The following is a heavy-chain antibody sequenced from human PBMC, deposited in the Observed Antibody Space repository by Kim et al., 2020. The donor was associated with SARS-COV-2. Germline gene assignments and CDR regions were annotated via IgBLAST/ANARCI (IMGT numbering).Heavy chain of an antibody. CDR2: INHSGST. Sequence: SETLSLTRAVYGGSFSGYYWSWIRQPPGKGLEWIGEINHSGSTNYNPSLKSRVTISVDTSKNQFSLKLSSVTAADTAVYYCARRKPYRYYYGSGSYYSNWFDPWGQGTLVTVSS. D-gene: IGHD3-10*01. CDR1: GGSFSGYY. J-gene: IGHJ5*02. CDR3: ARRKPYRYYYGSGSYYSNWFDP. V-gene: IGHV4-34*01.